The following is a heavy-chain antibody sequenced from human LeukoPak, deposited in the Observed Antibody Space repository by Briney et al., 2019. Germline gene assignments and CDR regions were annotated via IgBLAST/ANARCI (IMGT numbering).Heavy chain of an antibody. Sequence: GGSLRLSCAASGFTFSSYGMHWVRQAPGKGLEWVAVISYDGSNKYYADSVKGRFTISRDSSKNTLYLQMNSLRAEDTAVYYCAKEIYYYGSGRFMDVWGQGTTVTVSS. CDR3: AKEIYYYGSGRFMDV. J-gene: IGHJ6*02. D-gene: IGHD3-10*01. CDR2: ISYDGSNK. V-gene: IGHV3-30*18. CDR1: GFTFSSYG.